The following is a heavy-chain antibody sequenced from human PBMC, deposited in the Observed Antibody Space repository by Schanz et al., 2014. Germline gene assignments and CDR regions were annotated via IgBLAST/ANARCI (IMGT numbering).Heavy chain of an antibody. CDR1: GFTFSRSG. Sequence: VQLVESGGGLVQPGRSLRLSCAASGFTFSRSGMHWVRQAPGKGLEWVANMNQDGSVKNYVDSVKGRFTISRDNAKNSLFLQMNSLTAEDTAVYYCVREDMVRGIRAFDIWGQGTMVTVSS. V-gene: IGHV3-7*01. D-gene: IGHD3-10*01. J-gene: IGHJ3*02. CDR3: VREDMVRGIRAFDI. CDR2: MNQDGSVK.